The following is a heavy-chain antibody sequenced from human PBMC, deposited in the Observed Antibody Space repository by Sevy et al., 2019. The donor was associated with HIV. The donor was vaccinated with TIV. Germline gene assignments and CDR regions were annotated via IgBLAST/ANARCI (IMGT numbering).Heavy chain of an antibody. CDR2: IEGDGSDK. CDR3: AHETIGRFDS. V-gene: IGHV3-7*01. Sequence: GGSLRLSCAASGFTFSAYWMNWVRQAPGKGLEWVANIEGDGSDKHYVDSVEGRFTMSRDNGKNLLYLQMNSLRVEDTAVYYCAHETIGRFDSWGQGTLVTVSS. CDR1: GFTFSAYW. D-gene: IGHD3-16*01. J-gene: IGHJ4*02.